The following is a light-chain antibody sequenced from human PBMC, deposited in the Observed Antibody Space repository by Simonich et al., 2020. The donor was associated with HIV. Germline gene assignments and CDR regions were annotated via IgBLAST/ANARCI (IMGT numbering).Light chain of an antibody. V-gene: IGKV4-1*01. CDR2: WAA. Sequence: DIVMTQSPDSLAVSLGERATINCKSSQSVLYSSNNKNYLAWYQQKPGQPPKLLIYWAATRESGVPDRFSGSGSGTDFTLTISSLQPEDVATYYCQQYYSTPPTFGPGTKVDIK. CDR1: QSVLYSSNNKNY. J-gene: IGKJ3*01. CDR3: QQYYSTPPT.